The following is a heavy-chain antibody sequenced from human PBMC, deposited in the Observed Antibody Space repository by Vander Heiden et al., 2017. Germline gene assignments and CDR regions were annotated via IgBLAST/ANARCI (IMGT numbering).Heavy chain of an antibody. Sequence: EAQLVQSGAAVKKHGESLKIHCKGSGYSFTSYWIGWVRQMPGKGLGKMGIIYPGDYDTRYSPSFQGQVTISADKSISTAYLQWSSLKASDTAMYYCARRDCGGDCSGFFQHWGRGTLVTVSS. D-gene: IGHD2-21*02. CDR2: IYPGDYDT. J-gene: IGHJ1*01. CDR3: ARRDCGGDCSGFFQH. V-gene: IGHV5-51*01. CDR1: GYSFTSYW.